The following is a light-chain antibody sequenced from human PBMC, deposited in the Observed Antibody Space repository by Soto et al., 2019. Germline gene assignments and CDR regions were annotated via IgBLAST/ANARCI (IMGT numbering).Light chain of an antibody. V-gene: IGKV1-5*03. CDR1: QSISMW. Sequence: DVQMTKSPSTLSASVGDSVTITCRASQSISMWLAWYQQKAGKAPNLLIYKASSLEGGVPSRFSGSGSGTEFTLTISSLQSDDFATYYCQQYNHYQWTFGQGTKVEV. J-gene: IGKJ1*01. CDR2: KAS. CDR3: QQYNHYQWT.